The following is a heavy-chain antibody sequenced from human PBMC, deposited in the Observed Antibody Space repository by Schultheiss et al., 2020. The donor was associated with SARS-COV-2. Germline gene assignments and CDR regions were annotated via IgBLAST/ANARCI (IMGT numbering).Heavy chain of an antibody. V-gene: IGHV3-23*01. D-gene: IGHD3-3*01. Sequence: GGSLRLSCAASGFTFSSYAMSWVRQAPGKGLEWVSAISGSGVTTYYADSVKGRFAISRDNSKNTLYLQMNSLRAEDTALYYCAKRYYDFWSGYHNADYWGQGTLVTVSS. CDR1: GFTFSSYA. J-gene: IGHJ4*02. CDR2: ISGSGVTT. CDR3: AKRYYDFWSGYHNADY.